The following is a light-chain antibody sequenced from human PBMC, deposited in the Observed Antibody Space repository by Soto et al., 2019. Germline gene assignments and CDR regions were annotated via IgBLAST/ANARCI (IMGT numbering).Light chain of an antibody. CDR1: QSVSSSY. V-gene: IGKV3-20*01. CDR2: GTS. CDR3: QQYGSSSWT. Sequence: EVLLTQPPATLALSPGERTTLSCRASQSVSSSYLAWYQQKPGQAPRLLIYGTSSRATGIPDRFSGSGSGTDFTLTINRLEPEDFAVYYCQQYGSSSWTFGQGTKVDIK. J-gene: IGKJ1*01.